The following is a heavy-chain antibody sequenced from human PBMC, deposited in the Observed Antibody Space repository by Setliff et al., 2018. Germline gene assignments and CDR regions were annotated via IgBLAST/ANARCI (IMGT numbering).Heavy chain of an antibody. V-gene: IGHV4-59*02. J-gene: IGHJ4*02. D-gene: IGHD2-15*01. CDR3: ATSGFCSSGSCYSFDD. CDR1: GGSVSSHY. Sequence: SETLSLTCTVSGGSVSSHYWSWIRRPPGKGLEWIGFIFYSGDTKSNPPLKSRVTMSVDTSKNQFSLNLTSVTAADTAVYFCATSGFCSSGSCYSFDDWGQGALVTVSS. CDR2: IFYSGDT.